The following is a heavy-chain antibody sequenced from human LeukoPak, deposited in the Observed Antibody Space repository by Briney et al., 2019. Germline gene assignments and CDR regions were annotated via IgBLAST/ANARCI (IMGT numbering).Heavy chain of an antibody. CDR2: IYYSGST. CDR3: ARLTRAVSWFDP. Sequence: SETLSLTCTVSGGSISSYYWSWIRQPPGKGLEWIGYIYYSGSTNYNPSLKSRVTISVDTSKNQFSLKLSSVTAADTAVYYCARLTRAVSWFDPWGQGTLVTVSS. J-gene: IGHJ5*02. V-gene: IGHV4-59*01. CDR1: GGSISSYY. D-gene: IGHD1-14*01.